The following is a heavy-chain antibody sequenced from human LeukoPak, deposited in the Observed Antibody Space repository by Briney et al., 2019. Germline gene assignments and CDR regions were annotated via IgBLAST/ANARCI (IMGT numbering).Heavy chain of an antibody. D-gene: IGHD3-10*01. CDR1: GFTFSSYG. CDR3: ARAGFTFSDYFGSFFDY. CDR2: VYSGGST. J-gene: IGHJ4*02. Sequence: PGGSLRLSCAASGFTFSSYGMHWVRQAPGKGLEWVSIVYSGGSTYYADSVKGRFTISRDNSKNTLYLQMNSLRAEDTAVYYCARAGFTFSDYFGSFFDYWGQGTLVTVSS. V-gene: IGHV3-NL1*01.